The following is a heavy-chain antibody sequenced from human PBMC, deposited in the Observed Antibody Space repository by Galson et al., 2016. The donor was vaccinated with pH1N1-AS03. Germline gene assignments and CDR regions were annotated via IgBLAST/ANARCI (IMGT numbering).Heavy chain of an antibody. D-gene: IGHD6-19*01. CDR2: ITGDGSSI. CDR1: GFIFSSDW. CDR3: ARAMYTSGWYGMDV. V-gene: IGHV3-74*01. Sequence: SLRLSCAASGFIFSSDWMHWVRQVPGKGLVWVSRITGDGSSISYADAVKGRFTTSRDNAKNTLYLQMNSLGAEDTAVYHCARAMYTSGWYGMDVWGQGTTVTVSS. J-gene: IGHJ6*02.